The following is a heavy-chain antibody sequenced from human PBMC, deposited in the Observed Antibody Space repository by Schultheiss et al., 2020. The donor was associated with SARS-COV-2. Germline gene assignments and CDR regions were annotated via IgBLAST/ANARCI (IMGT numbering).Heavy chain of an antibody. CDR1: GFTLSSYE. V-gene: IGHV3-48*03. Sequence: GGSLRLSCAASGFTLSSYEMHWVRQAPGKGLEWVSYVSRSDGPKYYADSVKGRFIISRDDAKNSLYLQMNSLRVEDTAVYYCAREGGWFGGGGGFDIWGPGTMVTVSS. D-gene: IGHD3-10*01. CDR3: AREGGWFGGGGGFDI. J-gene: IGHJ3*02. CDR2: VSRSDGPK.